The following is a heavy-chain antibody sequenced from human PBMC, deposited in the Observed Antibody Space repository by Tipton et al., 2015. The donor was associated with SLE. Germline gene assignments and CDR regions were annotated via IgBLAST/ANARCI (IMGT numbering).Heavy chain of an antibody. CDR2: IGTAGDT. Sequence: SLRLSCAASGFTFSSYDMHWVRQATGKGLEWVSAIGTAGDTYCPGSVKGRFTISRENAKNSLYLQMNSLGAGDTAVYYCARGEQQLHAFDTWGQGTMVTVSS. CDR1: GFTFSSYD. CDR3: ARGEQQLHAFDT. J-gene: IGHJ3*02. V-gene: IGHV3-13*01. D-gene: IGHD6-13*01.